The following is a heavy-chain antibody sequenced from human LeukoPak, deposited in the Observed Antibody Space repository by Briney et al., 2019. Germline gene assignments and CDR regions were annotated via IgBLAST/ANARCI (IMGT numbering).Heavy chain of an antibody. CDR1: GGSISSYY. Sequence: PSETLSLTCTVSGGSISSYYWSWIRQPPGKGLEWIGYIYYSGSTNYNPSLKSRVTISVDTPKNQFSLKLSSVTAADTAVYYCARSTTKYGDYGWFDPWGQGTLVTVSS. CDR2: IYYSGST. V-gene: IGHV4-59*01. D-gene: IGHD4-17*01. J-gene: IGHJ5*02. CDR3: ARSTTKYGDYGWFDP.